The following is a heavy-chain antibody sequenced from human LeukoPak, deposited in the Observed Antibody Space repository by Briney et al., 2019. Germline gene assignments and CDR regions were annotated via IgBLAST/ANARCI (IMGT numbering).Heavy chain of an antibody. J-gene: IGHJ4*02. CDR3: AKDLRAYIVAGTDY. V-gene: IGHV3-23*01. CDR1: GFTFSSYA. Sequence: GGSLRLSCAASGFTFSSYAMNWVRQAPGKGLEWVSGISGSGATTYYTDSMKGRFTSRDNSKNTLYLQINSLRAEDTAVYYCAKDLRAYIVAGTDYWGQGTLVTVSS. D-gene: IGHD5-12*01. CDR2: ISGSGATT.